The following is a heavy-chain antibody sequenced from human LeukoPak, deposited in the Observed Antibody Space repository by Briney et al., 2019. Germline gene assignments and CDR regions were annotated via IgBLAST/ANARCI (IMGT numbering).Heavy chain of an antibody. J-gene: IGHJ1*01. Sequence: EASVKVSCKASGGTFSSYAISWVRQAPGQGLEWMGWISAYNGNTNYAQKRQGRVTMTTDTSTSTAYMELRSLRSDDTAVYYCARDKVWDYYDSSSAWAEYFQHWGQGTLVTVSS. CDR2: ISAYNGNT. CDR1: GGTFSSYA. D-gene: IGHD3-22*01. V-gene: IGHV1-18*01. CDR3: ARDKVWDYYDSSSAWAEYFQH.